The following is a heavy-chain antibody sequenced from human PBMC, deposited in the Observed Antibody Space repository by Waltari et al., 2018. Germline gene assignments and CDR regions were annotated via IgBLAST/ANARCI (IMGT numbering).Heavy chain of an antibody. Sequence: QVQLVQSGAEVKKPGSSVKVSCKASGGTFSSYAISWVRQAPGQGLEWMGGIIPIFGTANYAQKFQGRVTITADESTSTAYMELSSLRSEDTAVYYCARGIVVVVAATPYYYYGMDVWGQGTTVIVSS. CDR2: IIPIFGTA. CDR3: ARGIVVVVAATPYYYYGMDV. CDR1: GGTFSSYA. V-gene: IGHV1-69*01. D-gene: IGHD2-15*01. J-gene: IGHJ6*02.